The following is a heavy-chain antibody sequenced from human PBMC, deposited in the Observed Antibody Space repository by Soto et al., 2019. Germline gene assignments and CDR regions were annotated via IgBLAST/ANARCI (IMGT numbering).Heavy chain of an antibody. CDR3: ATSQKGYNWNYFDH. CDR1: GSSLATHS. J-gene: IGHJ4*02. CDR2: INHSGDT. V-gene: IGHV4-34*01. D-gene: IGHD1-20*01. Sequence: SETLSLTCRVSGSSLATHSWSWIRQPPGKGLEWIGKINHSGDTEYNPSLESRVSVSVDTSKNQFSLKVSGVSAADTAVYYCATSQKGYNWNYFDHWGQGALVTVSS.